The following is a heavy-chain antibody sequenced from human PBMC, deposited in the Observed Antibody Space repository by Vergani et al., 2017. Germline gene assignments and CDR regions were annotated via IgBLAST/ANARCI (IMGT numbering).Heavy chain of an antibody. CDR2: ISGGGDTT. V-gene: IGHV3-23*01. CDR3: AKSLSASGDF. J-gene: IGHJ4*02. D-gene: IGHD2/OR15-2a*01. Sequence: EMWLLESGGGLVQPGGSLRLSCAASGFTFSSYAMSWVRQAPGKGLDWVSTISGGGDTTYYADSVKGRFTISRDNSKNTLYLQMNSLRAEDTAVYYCAKSLSASGDFWGQGTRVTVSS. CDR1: GFTFSSYA.